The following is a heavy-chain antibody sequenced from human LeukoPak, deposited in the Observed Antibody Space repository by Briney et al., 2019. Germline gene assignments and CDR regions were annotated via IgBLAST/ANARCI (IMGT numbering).Heavy chain of an antibody. CDR3: ARMDTVVVPEGDYYYGMDV. J-gene: IGHJ6*02. Sequence: GGSLRLSCAASGFTFSSYAMHWVRQAPGKGLEWVAVISYDGSNKYYADSVKGRFTISRDNSKNTLYLQMNSLRAEDTAVYYCARMDTVVVPEGDYYYGMDVWGQGTTVTVSS. CDR2: ISYDGSNK. D-gene: IGHD2-2*03. CDR1: GFTFSSYA. V-gene: IGHV3-30-3*01.